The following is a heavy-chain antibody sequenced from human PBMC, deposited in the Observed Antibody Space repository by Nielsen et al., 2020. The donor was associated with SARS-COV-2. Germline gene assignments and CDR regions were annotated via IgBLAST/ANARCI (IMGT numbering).Heavy chain of an antibody. J-gene: IGHJ6*02. D-gene: IGHD3-10*01. CDR2: ISYDGSNK. CDR1: GFTSSSYG. Sequence: SLRLSCAASGFTSSSYGMHWVRQAPGKGLEWVAVISYDGSNKYYADSVKGRFTISRDNSKNTLYLQMNSLRAEDTAVYYCAKDPPAMVRGYGMDVWGQGTTVTVSS. V-gene: IGHV3-30*18. CDR3: AKDPPAMVRGYGMDV.